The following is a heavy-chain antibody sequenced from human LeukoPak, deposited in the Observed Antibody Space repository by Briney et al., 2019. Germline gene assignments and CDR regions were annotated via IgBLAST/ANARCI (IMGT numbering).Heavy chain of an antibody. Sequence: SETLSLTCTVSGGSISSYYWSWIRQPPGKGLEWIGYIYYSGSTNYNPSLKSRVTISVDTSKNQFSLKLSSVTAADTAVYYYAREDYGGKAGYWGQGTLVTVSS. D-gene: IGHD4-23*01. CDR1: GGSISSYY. V-gene: IGHV4-59*01. J-gene: IGHJ4*02. CDR3: AREDYGGKAGY. CDR2: IYYSGST.